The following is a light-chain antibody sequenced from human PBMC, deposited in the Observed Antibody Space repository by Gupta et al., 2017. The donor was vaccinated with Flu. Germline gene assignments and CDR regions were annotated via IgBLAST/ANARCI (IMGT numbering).Light chain of an antibody. J-gene: IGLJ1*01. V-gene: IGLV2-23*01. CDR3: CSYAGSSTYV. CDR1: SSDVGSYNL. Sequence: QSALTQPASVSGSPGHSFTISCTGTSSDVGSYNLVSWYQQHPGKAPKLMIYEGSKRPSGVSNRFSGSKSGNTASLTISGLQAEDEADYYCCSYAGSSTYVFGTGTKVTVL. CDR2: EGS.